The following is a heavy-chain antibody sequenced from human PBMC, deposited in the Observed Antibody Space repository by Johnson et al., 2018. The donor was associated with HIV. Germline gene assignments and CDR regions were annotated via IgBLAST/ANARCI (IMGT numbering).Heavy chain of an antibody. CDR1: GFTVTRNY. CDR2: INWNGGTT. Sequence: VQLVESGGGVVQPGRSLRLSCAASGFTVTRNYLSWVRQAPGKGLEWVSGINWNGGTTAYADSVKGRFTISRDNSKNTLYLQMNSLRAEDTAVYYCAKEKPAYCGGDCYSDDAFDIWGQGTMVTVSS. J-gene: IGHJ3*02. CDR3: AKEKPAYCGGDCYSDDAFDI. D-gene: IGHD2-21*01. V-gene: IGHV3-66*01.